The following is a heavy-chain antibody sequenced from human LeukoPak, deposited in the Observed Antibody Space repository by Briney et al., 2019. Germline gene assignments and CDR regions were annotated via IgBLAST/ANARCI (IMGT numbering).Heavy chain of an antibody. Sequence: SETLSLTCTVSGGSISTSSYYWGWIRQPPGKGLEWIGSMYYSGSPYYNPSLKSRVIIYVDTSKNQLSLKLISVIAADTAVYYCARLSRGSGSYYNVYYFDYWGQVSLVTVSS. CDR3: ARLSRGSGSYYNVYYFDY. J-gene: IGHJ4*02. D-gene: IGHD3-10*01. CDR2: MYYSGSP. CDR1: GGSISTSSYY. V-gene: IGHV4-39*01.